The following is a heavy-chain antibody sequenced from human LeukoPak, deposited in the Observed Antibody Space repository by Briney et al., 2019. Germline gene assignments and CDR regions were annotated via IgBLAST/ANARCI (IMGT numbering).Heavy chain of an antibody. CDR3: TKDRRGPAAGTWYFDS. J-gene: IGHJ4*02. Sequence: PGGSLRLSCVASGFTFSSTTMGWVRQAPGRGLEWVSSITAIDGRTYYADSVRGWFTISRDNSKNTVYLQLNSLRAGDTAIYYCTKDRRGPAAGTWYFDSWGQGTLVTVSS. V-gene: IGHV3-23*01. D-gene: IGHD6-13*01. CDR2: ITAIDGRT. CDR1: GFTFSSTT.